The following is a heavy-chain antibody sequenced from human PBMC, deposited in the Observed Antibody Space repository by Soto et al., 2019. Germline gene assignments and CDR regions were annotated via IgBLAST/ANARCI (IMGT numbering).Heavy chain of an antibody. V-gene: IGHV4-31*01. CDR3: ARRLVD. CDR2: IYSSGSA. CDR1: GGSISNGGYX. D-gene: IGHD2-21*01. J-gene: IGHJ4*02. Sequence: QVQLQESGPGLVKPSQTLSLTCTVSGGSISNGGYXWNWIRQHPGKGLEWIGYIYSSGSAYYNPSLKSXVTISVDTSKSXFSLKLSSVTAADTAVYYCARRLVDWGQGTLVTVSS.